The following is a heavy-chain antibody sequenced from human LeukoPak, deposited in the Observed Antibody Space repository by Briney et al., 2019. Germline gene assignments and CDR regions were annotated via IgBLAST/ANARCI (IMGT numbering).Heavy chain of an antibody. J-gene: IGHJ6*03. V-gene: IGHV1-18*01. CDR2: ISAYNGNT. CDR1: GYTFTSYG. D-gene: IGHD3-9*01. CDR3: AREYYDILPGDYYYYMDV. Sequence: GASVKVSCKASGYTFTSYGISWVRQAPGQGLEWMGWISAYNGNTNYAQKLQGRVTMTTDTSTSTAYMELRSLRSDDTAVYYCAREYYDILPGDYYYYMDVWGKGTTVTVSS.